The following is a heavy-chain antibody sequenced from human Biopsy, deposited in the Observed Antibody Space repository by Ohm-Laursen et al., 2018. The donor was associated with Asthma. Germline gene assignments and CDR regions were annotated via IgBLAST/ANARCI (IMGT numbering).Heavy chain of an antibody. Sequence: SLRLSCAASGFSFSNYGMHWVRQAPGKGLDWVAVISFDGTNRNYTDAVKGRFTISRDNSRNTLHLEMNSLRAEDTAVYFCAKEVFPGWELRRGPDYWGQGTLVTVSS. D-gene: IGHD1-26*01. V-gene: IGHV3-30*18. J-gene: IGHJ4*02. CDR2: ISFDGTNR. CDR1: GFSFSNYG. CDR3: AKEVFPGWELRRGPDY.